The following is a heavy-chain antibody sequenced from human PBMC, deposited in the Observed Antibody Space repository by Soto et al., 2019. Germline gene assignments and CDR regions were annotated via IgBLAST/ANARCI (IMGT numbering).Heavy chain of an antibody. CDR2: IIPILGIA. V-gene: IGHV1-69*02. CDR3: ARHHGYSSGWFDY. J-gene: IGHJ4*02. D-gene: IGHD6-19*01. CDR1: GGTFSSYT. Sequence: SVKVSCKASGGTFSSYTISWVRQAPGQGLEWMGRIIPILGIANYAQKFQGRVTITADKSTSTAYMELSSLRSEDTAVYYCARHHGYSSGWFDYWGQGTLVTVSS.